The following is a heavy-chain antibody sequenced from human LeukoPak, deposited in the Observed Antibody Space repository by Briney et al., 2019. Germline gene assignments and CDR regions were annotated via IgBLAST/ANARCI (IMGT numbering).Heavy chain of an antibody. V-gene: IGHV3-7*01. CDR1: GFTFKTYY. D-gene: IGHD3-16*01. J-gene: IGHJ6*03. CDR3: ASAGELYDWKYYMDV. Sequence: PGGSLRLSCAASGFTFKTYYMSWVRQAPGKGLEWVANIKQDGSEKYYVDSVKGRFTISRDNAKNSLYLQMNSLRAEDTAVYYCASAGELYDWKYYMDVWGKGTTVTVSS. CDR2: IKQDGSEK.